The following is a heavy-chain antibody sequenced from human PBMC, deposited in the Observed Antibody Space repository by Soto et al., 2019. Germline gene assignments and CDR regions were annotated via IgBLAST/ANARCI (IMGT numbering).Heavy chain of an antibody. D-gene: IGHD2-2*01. Sequence: GGSLRLSCAASGFTFDDYAMHWVRQAPGKGLEWVSGISWNSGSIGYADSVKGRFTISRDNAKNSLYLQMNSLRAEDTALYYCAKDMQDIVVVPAADYYYYGMDVWGQGTTVTVSS. CDR3: AKDMQDIVVVPAADYYYYGMDV. V-gene: IGHV3-9*01. J-gene: IGHJ6*02. CDR1: GFTFDDYA. CDR2: ISWNSGSI.